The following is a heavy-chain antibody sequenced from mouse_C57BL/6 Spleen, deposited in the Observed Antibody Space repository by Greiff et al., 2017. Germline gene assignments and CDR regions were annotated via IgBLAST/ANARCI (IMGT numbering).Heavy chain of an antibody. V-gene: IGHV1-39*01. CDR3: ERGDYDGGAWFAY. CDR2: INPNYGTT. D-gene: IGHD2-4*01. J-gene: IGHJ3*01. CDR1: GYSFTDYN. Sequence: VQLQQSGPELVKPGASVKISCKASGYSFTDYNMNWVKQSNGKSLEWIGVINPNYGTTSYNQQFQGKATLTVDQSSSTAYMQLNSMTSEDSAVYYGERGDYDGGAWFAYWGQGTLVTVSA.